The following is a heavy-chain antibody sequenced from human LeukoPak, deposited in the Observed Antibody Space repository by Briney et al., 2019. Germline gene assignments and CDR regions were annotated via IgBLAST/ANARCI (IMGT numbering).Heavy chain of an antibody. CDR2: INPSGGST. CDR1: GYTFTSYY. Sequence: RASVKVSCKASGYTFTSYYMHWVRQAHGQGLEWMGIINPSGGSTSYAQKFQGRVTMTRDTSTSTVYMELSSLRSEDTAVYYCAKEAGYCSSTSCLIGWFDPWGQGTLVTVSS. V-gene: IGHV1-46*01. CDR3: AKEAGYCSSTSCLIGWFDP. D-gene: IGHD2-2*01. J-gene: IGHJ5*02.